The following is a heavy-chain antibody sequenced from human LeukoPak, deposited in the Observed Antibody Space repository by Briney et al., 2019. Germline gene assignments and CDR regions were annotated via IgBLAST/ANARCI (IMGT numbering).Heavy chain of an antibody. D-gene: IGHD3-16*01. V-gene: IGHV4-38-2*01. CDR2: IYHSGST. CDR3: ARVGGAGYTDY. Sequence: SETLSLTCAVSGYSISSGYYWGWIRQPPGKGLEWIGSIYHSGSTYYNPSLKSRVTISVDTSKNQFSLKLSSVTAADTAVYYCARVGGAGYTDYWGQGTLVTASS. CDR1: GYSISSGYY. J-gene: IGHJ4*02.